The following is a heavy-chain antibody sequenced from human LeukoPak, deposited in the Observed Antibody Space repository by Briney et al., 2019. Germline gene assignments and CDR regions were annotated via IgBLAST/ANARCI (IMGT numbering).Heavy chain of an antibody. V-gene: IGHV3-74*01. D-gene: IGHD3-16*01. Sequence: VRTPRPSCAASVVTSTNFWLHSVCDAPGERLDWVSRITSDGSKITYADSVQGRFTISRDNAKSTLYLQMNSLRAEDTAVYYCARGGHSSFDYWGQGALVTVSS. CDR2: ITSDGSKI. J-gene: IGHJ4*02. CDR3: ARGGHSSFDY. CDR1: VVTSTNFW.